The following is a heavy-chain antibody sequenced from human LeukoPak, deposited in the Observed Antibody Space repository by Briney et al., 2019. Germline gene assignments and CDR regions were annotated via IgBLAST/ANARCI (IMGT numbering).Heavy chain of an antibody. CDR1: GFTVSSNY. Sequence: GGSLRLSCAASGFTVSSNYMSWVRQAPGKGLEWVSVIYSGGSIYYADSVKGRFTISRDNSKNTLYLQMNSLRAEDTAVYYCARGDDILSAYFDYWGQGTLVTVSS. CDR2: IYSGGSI. D-gene: IGHD3-9*01. J-gene: IGHJ4*02. V-gene: IGHV3-66*01. CDR3: ARGDDILSAYFDY.